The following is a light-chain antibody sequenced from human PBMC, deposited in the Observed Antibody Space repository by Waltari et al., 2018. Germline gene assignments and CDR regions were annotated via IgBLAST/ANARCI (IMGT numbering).Light chain of an antibody. Sequence: QSLLTQPPSASGTPGQRVTISCSGSSSNIWGNNVNWYKQVPGAAPKLRIYYNDDRPSGVPDRLSGCKVGTSGPLASSGVQAEDEAEDYGGTWEDSLNGHWVFGGGTRLTVL. J-gene: IGLJ3*02. CDR3: GTWEDSLNGHWV. V-gene: IGLV1-44*01. CDR2: YND. CDR1: SSNIWGNN.